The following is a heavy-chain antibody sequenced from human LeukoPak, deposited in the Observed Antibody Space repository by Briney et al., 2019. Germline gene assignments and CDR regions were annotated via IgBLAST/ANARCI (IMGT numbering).Heavy chain of an antibody. Sequence: PSETLSLTCTVSGGSISSYYWSWIRQPPGKGLEWIGEINHSGSTNYNPSLKSRVTISVDTSKNQFSLKLSSVTAADTAVYYCARGFTLIYSSGWHRATQLDYWGQGTLVTVSS. V-gene: IGHV4-34*01. CDR1: GGSISSYY. D-gene: IGHD6-19*01. CDR2: INHSGST. J-gene: IGHJ4*02. CDR3: ARGFTLIYSSGWHRATQLDY.